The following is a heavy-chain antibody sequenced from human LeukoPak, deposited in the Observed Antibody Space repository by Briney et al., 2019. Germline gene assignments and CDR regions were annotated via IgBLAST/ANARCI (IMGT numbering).Heavy chain of an antibody. D-gene: IGHD3-3*01. CDR2: IYYSGST. V-gene: IGHV4-31*03. CDR1: GGSISSGGYY. J-gene: IGHJ5*02. CDR3: ARGLRFPDNWFDP. Sequence: SQTLSLTCTVSGGSISSGGYYWSWIRQHPGKGLEWIGYIYYSGSTYYNPTLRSRVTISVDTSKNQFSLKLSSVTAADTAVYYCARGLRFPDNWFDPWGQGTLVTVSS.